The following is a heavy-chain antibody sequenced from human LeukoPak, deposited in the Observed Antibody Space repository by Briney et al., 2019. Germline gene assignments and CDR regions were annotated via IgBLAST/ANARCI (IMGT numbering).Heavy chain of an antibody. CDR1: GYSFTSYW. CDR2: IYPGDSDT. Sequence: GESLKISCKGSGYSFTSYWIGWVRQMPRKGLEWMGIIYPGDSDTRYTPSFQGQVTISADKSTSTAYLQWSSLKASDTAMYYCARPAYSSSWYEFFYWGQGTLVTVSS. D-gene: IGHD6-13*01. V-gene: IGHV5-51*01. J-gene: IGHJ4*02. CDR3: ARPAYSSSWYEFFY.